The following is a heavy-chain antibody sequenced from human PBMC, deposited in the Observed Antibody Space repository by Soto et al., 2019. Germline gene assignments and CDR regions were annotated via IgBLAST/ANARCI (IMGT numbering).Heavy chain of an antibody. J-gene: IGHJ5*02. Sequence: QVQLVQSGVEVKKPGASVKVSCKASGYTFTSYGINWVRQAPGQGLEWMGWISGYNGNTNYAPKLQGRVTMTTDTSTSTVFMELRSLRSADTAIYYCARGLSIDYNWFDPWGQGTLVTVSS. CDR1: GYTFTSYG. V-gene: IGHV1-18*01. CDR3: ARGLSIDYNWFDP. D-gene: IGHD3-9*01. CDR2: ISGYNGNT.